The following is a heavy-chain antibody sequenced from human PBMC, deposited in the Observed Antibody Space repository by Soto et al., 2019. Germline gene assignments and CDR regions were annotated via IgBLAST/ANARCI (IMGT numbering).Heavy chain of an antibody. CDR3: VRGTSNPGLDN. CDR1: GFTFSNYW. J-gene: IGHJ4*02. D-gene: IGHD1-7*01. V-gene: IGHV3-7*03. CDR2: IKEDGSYK. Sequence: GGSLRLSCAASGFTFSNYWMNWVRQAPGKGLEWVANIKEDGSYKNYVDSVKGRFTISRDNAKNALYLQINSLSAEDTAVYYCVRGTSNPGLDNWGQGTLVTVSS.